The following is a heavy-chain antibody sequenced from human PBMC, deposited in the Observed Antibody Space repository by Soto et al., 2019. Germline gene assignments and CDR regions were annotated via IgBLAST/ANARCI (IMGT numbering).Heavy chain of an antibody. V-gene: IGHV1-18*01. CDR1: GYTFTNYG. D-gene: IGHD3-16*01. J-gene: IGHJ4*02. CDR2: ISAYNGNT. Sequence: ASVKVSCKASGYTFTNYGISWVRQAPGQGLEWMGWISAYNGNTNYAQKLQGRVTMTTDTSTSTAYMELRSLRSDDTAVYYCARDTGAYYDYVRGSYPVDYWGQGTLVTVSS. CDR3: ARDTGAYYDYVRGSYPVDY.